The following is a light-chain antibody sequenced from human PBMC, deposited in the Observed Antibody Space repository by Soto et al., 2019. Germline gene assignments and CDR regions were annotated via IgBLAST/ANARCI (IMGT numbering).Light chain of an antibody. V-gene: IGKV2-30*01. CDR2: KVS. J-gene: IGKJ1*01. CDR3: MQGTHWPWT. CDR1: QSLVYSDGNTY. Sequence: DVVMTQSPLSLPVTLGQPASISCRSSQSLVYSDGNTYLNWFQQRPGQSPRRLIYKVSNRDSGVPDRLSGSGSGTDFTLKISRVEAADVGVYYCMQGTHWPWTFGQGTKVEIK.